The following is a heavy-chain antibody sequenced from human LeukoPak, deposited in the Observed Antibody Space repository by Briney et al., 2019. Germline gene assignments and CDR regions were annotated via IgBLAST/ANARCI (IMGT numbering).Heavy chain of an antibody. J-gene: IGHJ4*02. CDR1: GFTFSSYA. V-gene: IGHV3-23*01. Sequence: GGSLRLSCAASGFTFSSYAMSWVRQAPGKGLEWVSTISGSGSSTYYADSVKGRFTISRDNSKNTLYLRRSSLRVEDTAVYYCAKGLDSSGYYGFDYWGQGILVTVSS. CDR3: AKGLDSSGYYGFDY. D-gene: IGHD3-22*01. CDR2: ISGSGSST.